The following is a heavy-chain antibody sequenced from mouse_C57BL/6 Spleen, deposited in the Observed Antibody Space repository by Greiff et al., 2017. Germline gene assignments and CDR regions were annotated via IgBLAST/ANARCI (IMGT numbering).Heavy chain of an antibody. Sequence: VQVVESGAELARPGASVKLSCKASGYTFTSYGISWVKQRTGQGLEWIGEIYPRSGNTYYNEKFKGKATLTADKSSSTAYMELRSLTSEDSAVYFCAREDWDWYAYWGQAALVTVSA. V-gene: IGHV1-81*01. CDR2: IYPRSGNT. CDR1: GYTFTSYG. J-gene: IGHJ3*01. CDR3: AREDWDWYAY. D-gene: IGHD4-1*01.